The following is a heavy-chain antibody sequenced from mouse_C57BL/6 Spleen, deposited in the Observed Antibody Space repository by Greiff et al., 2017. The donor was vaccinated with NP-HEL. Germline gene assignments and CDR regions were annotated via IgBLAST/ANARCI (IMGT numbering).Heavy chain of an antibody. CDR2: IDPSDSYT. CDR1: GYTFTSYW. D-gene: IGHD1-1*01. V-gene: IGHV1-69*01. J-gene: IGHJ3*01. CDR3: ARPDYYGSTPAY. Sequence: QVQLKQPGAELVMPGASVKLSCKASGYTFTSYWMHWVKQRPGQGLEWIGEIDPSDSYTNYNQKFKGKSTLTVDKSSSTAYMQLSSLTSEDSAVYYCARPDYYGSTPAYWGQGTLVTVSA.